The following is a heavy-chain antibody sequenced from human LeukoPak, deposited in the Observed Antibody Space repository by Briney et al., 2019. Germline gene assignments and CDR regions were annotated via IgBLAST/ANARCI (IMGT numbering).Heavy chain of an antibody. CDR2: ISSNGGST. V-gene: IGHV3-64*01. CDR3: AKDTAWTFDH. CDR1: GFTFSSYA. J-gene: IGHJ4*02. D-gene: IGHD3/OR15-3a*01. Sequence: PGGSLRLSCAASGFTFSSYAMHWVRQAPGKGLEYVSAISSNGGSTYYANSVKGRFTISRDNSKNTLYLQMNSQRAEDTAVYYCAKDTAWTFDHWGQGTLVTVSS.